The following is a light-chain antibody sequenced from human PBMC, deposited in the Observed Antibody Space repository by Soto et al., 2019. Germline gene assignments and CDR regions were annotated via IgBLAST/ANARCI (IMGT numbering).Light chain of an antibody. CDR1: QPVSSSY. J-gene: IGKJ1*01. CDR2: GAS. V-gene: IGKV3-20*01. Sequence: EIVLTQSPGTLSLSPGERATLSCRASQPVSSSYSAWYQQKPGQAPRLLIYGASSRATGIPDRFSGSGSGTDFTITISRLEPEDFAVYYCQQYGSSPLFGQGTKVEIK. CDR3: QQYGSSPL.